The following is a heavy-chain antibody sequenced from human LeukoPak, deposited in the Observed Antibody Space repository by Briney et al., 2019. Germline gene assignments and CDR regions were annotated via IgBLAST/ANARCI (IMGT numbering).Heavy chain of an antibody. J-gene: IGHJ5*02. V-gene: IGHV5-51*01. D-gene: IGHD3-10*01. Sequence: GESLTISCKASGYSFTTYWIGWVRQMPGRGLEWMGMIYPGDFDTKYSPSFQGQVTISVDRSVTTAYLQWSSLRVSDSAVYYCALPVHSGRGQWFHPWGQGTLVTVSS. CDR2: IYPGDFDT. CDR1: GYSFTTYW. CDR3: ALPVHSGRGQWFHP.